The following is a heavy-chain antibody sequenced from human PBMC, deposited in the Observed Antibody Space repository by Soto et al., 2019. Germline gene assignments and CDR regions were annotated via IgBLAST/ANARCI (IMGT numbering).Heavy chain of an antibody. Sequence: EWVAVISCAGTSTYYADSVKGRFTISRDNSKDTVYLQLNRLRSEDTAVYHCAKASRVFFFMKRYPANPTLHSFPTRLPSDL. CDR3: AKASRVFFFMKRYPANPTLHSFPTRLPSDL. J-gene: IGHJ2*01. D-gene: IGHD3-16*01. CDR2: ISCAGTST. V-gene: IGHV3-30-3*02.